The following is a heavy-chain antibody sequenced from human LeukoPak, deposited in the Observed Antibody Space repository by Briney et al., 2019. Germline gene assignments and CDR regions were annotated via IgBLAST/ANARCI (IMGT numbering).Heavy chain of an antibody. D-gene: IGHD3-10*01. CDR3: ARDLQGGSGDY. CDR2: ISSSGSTI. Sequence: PGGSLRLSCAASGFTFSSYEMNWVRQAPGKGLEWVSYISSSGSTIYYADSVKGRFTISRDNAKNSLYLQMNSLRAEDTAVYYCARDLQGGSGDYWGQGTLVTVSS. V-gene: IGHV3-48*03. CDR1: GFTFSSYE. J-gene: IGHJ4*02.